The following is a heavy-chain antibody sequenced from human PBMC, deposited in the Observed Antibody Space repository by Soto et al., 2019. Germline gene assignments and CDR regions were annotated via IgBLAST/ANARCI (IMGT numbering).Heavy chain of an antibody. CDR1: GGSISSGGYY. V-gene: IGHV4-31*03. D-gene: IGHD3-22*01. CDR3: ARDRGYSQPYYYYCMDV. CDR2: LYYSGST. J-gene: IGHJ6*02. Sequence: QVQLQESGPGLVKPSQTLSLTCTVSGGSISSGGYYWSWIRQHPGKGLEWIGYLYYSGSTYYNPSLKNRVTISVDTSKNQFSLKLSSVTAADTAVYYCARDRGYSQPYYYYCMDVWGQGTTVTVSS.